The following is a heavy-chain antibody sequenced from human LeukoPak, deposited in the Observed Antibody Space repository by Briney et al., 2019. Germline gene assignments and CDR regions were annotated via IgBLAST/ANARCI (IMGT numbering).Heavy chain of an antibody. V-gene: IGHV4-61*05. J-gene: IGHJ6*03. CDR3: ARWLSSGYPDYYYYYMDV. D-gene: IGHD3-22*01. CDR1: GGSISGSSYY. CDR2: IYTSGST. Sequence: SETLSLTCTVSGGSISGSSYYWGWIRQPPGKGLEWIGYIYTSGSTNYNPSLKSRVTISVDTSKNQFSLKLSSVTAADTAVYYCARWLSSGYPDYYYYYMDVWGKGTTVTVSS.